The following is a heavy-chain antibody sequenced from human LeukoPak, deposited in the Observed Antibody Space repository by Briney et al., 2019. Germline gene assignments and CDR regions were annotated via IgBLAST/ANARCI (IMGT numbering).Heavy chain of an antibody. CDR3: ARVLIGATDY. CDR2: ISSSSSYI. J-gene: IGHJ4*02. V-gene: IGHV3-21*01. D-gene: IGHD5-12*01. Sequence: GRSLRLSCAASGFTFSSYSMNWVRQAPGKGLEWVSSISSSSSYIYYADSVKGRFTISRDNAKNSLYLQMNSLRAEDTAVYYCARVLIGATDYWGQGTLVTVSS. CDR1: GFTFSSYS.